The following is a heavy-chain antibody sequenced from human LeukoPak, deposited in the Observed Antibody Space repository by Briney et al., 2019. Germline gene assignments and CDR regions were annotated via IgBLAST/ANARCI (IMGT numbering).Heavy chain of an antibody. CDR1: GGYISIYY. J-gene: IGHJ4*02. V-gene: IGHV4-59*01. CDR3: AREYSSFEY. Sequence: NPSETLSLTCTVSGGYISIYYWSWIRQPPGKGLVWVGYINYSGYTDYNPSLKSRVTISVDTSKNQFSLKLRSVTAADTAVYYCAREYSSFEYWGQGILVTVSS. D-gene: IGHD6-13*01. CDR2: INYSGYT.